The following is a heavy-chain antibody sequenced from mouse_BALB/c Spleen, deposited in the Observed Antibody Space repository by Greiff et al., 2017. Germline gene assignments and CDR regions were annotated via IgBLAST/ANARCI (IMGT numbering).Heavy chain of an antibody. V-gene: IGHV14-4*02. J-gene: IGHJ3*01. CDR2: IDPENGET. CDR3: KEPDGPFAH. CDR1: GFNIKDYY. Sequence: VQLQQSGAELVRSGASVKLSCTASGFNIKDYYMHWVKQRPEQGLEWIGWIDPENGETEYAPKFQGKATMTADTASNTAYLQLSSLTSEDTAVYYCKEPDGPFAHWGQGTLVTVSA.